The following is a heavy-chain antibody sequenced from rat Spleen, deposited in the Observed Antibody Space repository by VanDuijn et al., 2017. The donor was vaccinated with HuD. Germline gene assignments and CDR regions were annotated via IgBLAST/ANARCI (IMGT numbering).Heavy chain of an antibody. CDR3: TTEAITIAAIHFDY. Sequence: EVQLVESGGGLVQPGRSLKLSCAASGFTFSDYYMVWVRQAPTKGLEWVAYISTAGSNTFYRDSVKGRFTISRDNAKSSLYLQMDSLRSEDTATYYCTTEAITIAAIHFDYWGQGVMVTVSS. D-gene: IGHD1-2*01. CDR1: GFTFSDYY. V-gene: IGHV5-27*01. CDR2: ISTAGSNT. J-gene: IGHJ2*01.